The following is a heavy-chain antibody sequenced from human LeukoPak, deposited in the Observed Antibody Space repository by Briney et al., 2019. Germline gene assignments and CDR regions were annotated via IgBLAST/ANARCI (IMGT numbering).Heavy chain of an antibody. Sequence: GASVKVPCKASGYTFTSYDINWVRQATGQGLEWMGWMNPNSGDTGYAQKFQGRVTMTRNTSISTAYMELSSLRSEDTAVYYCARAAMVRGRGTHRYYFDFWGQGTLVTVSS. V-gene: IGHV1-8*01. CDR2: MNPNSGDT. CDR1: GYTFTSYD. J-gene: IGHJ4*02. D-gene: IGHD3-10*01. CDR3: ARAAMVRGRGTHRYYFDF.